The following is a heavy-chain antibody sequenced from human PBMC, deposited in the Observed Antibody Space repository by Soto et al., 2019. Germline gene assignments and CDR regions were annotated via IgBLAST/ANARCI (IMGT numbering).Heavy chain of an antibody. J-gene: IGHJ4*02. CDR3: ARDPGNSWDFDY. D-gene: IGHD6-13*01. V-gene: IGHV3-48*02. Sequence: PGGSLRLSCAASGFPFISYSMNWVRQAPGMGLEWVSYISRSGSAIYYADSVKGRFTISRDIAKNSLYLQMNSLRDEDTAVYYCARDPGNSWDFDYWGQGTLVTVSS. CDR2: ISRSGSAI. CDR1: GFPFISYS.